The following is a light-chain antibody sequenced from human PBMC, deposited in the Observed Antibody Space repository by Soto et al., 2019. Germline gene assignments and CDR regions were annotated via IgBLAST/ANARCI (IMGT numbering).Light chain of an antibody. V-gene: IGLV2-14*01. CDR1: SSDVGGYNY. J-gene: IGLJ2*01. CDR2: NVS. Sequence: QSALTQPASVSGSPGQSITISCTGTSSDVGGYNYVSWYQPHPGKAPKLMIYNVSNRPTGVSNRFSGSKSGNTAYLTISGPQAEDEADYYCSSYTSSSAYVVFGGGTQLTVL. CDR3: SSYTSSSAYVV.